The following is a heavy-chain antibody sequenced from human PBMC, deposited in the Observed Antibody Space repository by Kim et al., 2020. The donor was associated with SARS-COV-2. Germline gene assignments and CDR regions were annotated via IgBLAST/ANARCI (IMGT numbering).Heavy chain of an antibody. V-gene: IGHV4-59*09. J-gene: IGHJ4*02. CDR3: ARGYYDSSGYYYLDY. D-gene: IGHD3-22*01. Sequence: PTLKSRVTISVDTSKNQFSLKLGSVTAADAAVYYCARGYYDSSGYYYLDYWGQGTLVTVSS.